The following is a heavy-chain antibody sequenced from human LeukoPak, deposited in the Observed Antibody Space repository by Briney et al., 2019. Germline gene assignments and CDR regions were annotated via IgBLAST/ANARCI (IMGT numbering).Heavy chain of an antibody. D-gene: IGHD6-13*01. CDR2: IYWDDDK. V-gene: IGHV2-5*02. J-gene: IGHJ3*02. CDR3: AHTTGRGYSSSWYTAFDI. CDR1: GFSLSTSTVG. Sequence: ESGPTLVKPTQTLTLTCTFSGFSLSTSTVGVGWIRQPPGKALDWLALIYWDDDKRYSPSLKSRLTITKDTSKNQVVLTMTNMDPVDTATYYCAHTTGRGYSSSWYTAFDIWGQGTMVTVSS.